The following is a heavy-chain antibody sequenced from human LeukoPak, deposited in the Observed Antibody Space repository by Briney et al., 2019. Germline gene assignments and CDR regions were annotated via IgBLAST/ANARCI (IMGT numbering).Heavy chain of an antibody. V-gene: IGHV3-74*01. J-gene: IGHJ5*02. CDR2: INSDGSST. CDR3: ARDRWPYGSGSHNWFDP. CDR1: GFTFSSYG. Sequence: PGGSLRLSCAASGFTFSSYGMHWVRQAPGKGLVWVSRINSDGSSTSYADSVKGRFTISRDNAKNTLYLQMNSLRAEDTAVYYCARDRWPYGSGSHNWFDPWGQGTLVTVSS. D-gene: IGHD3-10*01.